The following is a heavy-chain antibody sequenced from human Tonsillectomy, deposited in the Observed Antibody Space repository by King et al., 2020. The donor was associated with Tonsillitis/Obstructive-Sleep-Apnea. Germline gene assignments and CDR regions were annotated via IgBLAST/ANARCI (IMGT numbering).Heavy chain of an antibody. CDR1: GFTFSSYA. J-gene: IGHJ5*02. CDR2: ISYDGSNK. CDR3: ARDSYSSSLNWFDP. Sequence: VQLVESGGGVVQPGRSLRLSCAASGFTFSSYAMHWVRQAPGKGLEWVAVISYDGSNKYYADSVKGRFNISRDNSKNTLYLKMNSLRAEDTAVYYCARDSYSSSLNWFDPWGQGTLVTVSS. D-gene: IGHD6-6*01. V-gene: IGHV3-30*01.